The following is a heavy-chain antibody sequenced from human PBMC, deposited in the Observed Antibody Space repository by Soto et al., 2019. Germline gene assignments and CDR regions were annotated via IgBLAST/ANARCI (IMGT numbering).Heavy chain of an antibody. CDR3: TREIIELLGAIRWFDP. D-gene: IGHD1-7*01. CDR1: GFTFTSHW. CDR2: INGDGTSI. J-gene: IGHJ5*02. Sequence: EVQLVESGGGLVQPGGSLRLSCAASGFTFTSHWMHWVRQAPGKGPVWVSRINGDGTSISYADSVKGRFTISRDNAKNTLYLQMNSLRAADTAVYYFTREIIELLGAIRWFDPWGKGTLVTVSS. V-gene: IGHV3-74*01.